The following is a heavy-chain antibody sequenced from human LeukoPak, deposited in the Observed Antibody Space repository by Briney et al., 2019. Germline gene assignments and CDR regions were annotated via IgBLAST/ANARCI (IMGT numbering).Heavy chain of an antibody. CDR2: ISGSGGST. V-gene: IGHV3-23*01. CDR3: AKDVRPAARYVGYFDY. Sequence: PGGSLRLSCAASGFTFSSYAMSWVRQAPGKGLEWVSAISGSGGSTYYADSVKGRFTISRDNSKNTLYLQMNSLRAEDTALYYCAKDVRPAARYVGYFDYWGQGTLVAVSS. D-gene: IGHD2-2*01. J-gene: IGHJ4*02. CDR1: GFTFSSYA.